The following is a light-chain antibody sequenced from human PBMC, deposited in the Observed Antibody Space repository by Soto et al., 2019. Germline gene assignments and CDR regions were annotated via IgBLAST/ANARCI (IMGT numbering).Light chain of an antibody. V-gene: IGLV4-60*02. CDR2: LEGSGSY. CDR1: SGHSSYI. J-gene: IGLJ2*01. CDR3: ETWDSNTRV. Sequence: QAVVTQSSSASASLGSSVKLTCTLSSGHSSYIIAWHQQQPGKAPRYLMKLEGSGSYNKGSGVPDRFSGSSSGADRYLTISNLQFEDEANYYCETWDSNTRVLVGGTKHTVL.